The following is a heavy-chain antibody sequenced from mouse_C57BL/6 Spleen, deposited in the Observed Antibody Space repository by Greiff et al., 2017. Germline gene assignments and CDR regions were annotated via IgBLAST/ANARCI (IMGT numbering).Heavy chain of an antibody. Sequence: QVQLQQPGAELVKPGASVKLSCKASGYTFTSYWMHWVKQRPGRGLEWIGRIDPTSGGTTYNEKFKSKATLTVDKPSSTSYMQLSSLTSEDSAVYYCARWFPYYGSSYGYFDYWGQGTTLTVSS. CDR2: IDPTSGGT. CDR1: GYTFTSYW. J-gene: IGHJ2*01. V-gene: IGHV1-72*01. CDR3: ARWFPYYGSSYGYFDY. D-gene: IGHD1-1*01.